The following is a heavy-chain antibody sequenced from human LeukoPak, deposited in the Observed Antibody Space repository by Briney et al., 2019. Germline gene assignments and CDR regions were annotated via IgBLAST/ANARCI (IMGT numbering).Heavy chain of an antibody. CDR3: ARDGAAIADGMD. J-gene: IGHJ4*02. Sequence: GGSLRLPCAASGFTFSSYGMHWVRQAPGKGLEWVAVIWYDGSNKYYADSVKGRFTISRDNSKNTLYLQMNSLRAEDTAVYYCARDGAAIADGMDWGQGTLVTVSS. D-gene: IGHD6-13*01. CDR2: IWYDGSNK. V-gene: IGHV3-33*01. CDR1: GFTFSSYG.